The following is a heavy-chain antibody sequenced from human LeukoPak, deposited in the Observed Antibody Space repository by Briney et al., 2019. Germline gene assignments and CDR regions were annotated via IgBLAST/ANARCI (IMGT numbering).Heavy chain of an antibody. Sequence: GGSLRLSCAASEFTFSRYWMSWVRQAPGKGLEWVANINQEGSEKYYVDSVRGRFTVSRDNAKNSLYLQVNSLRADDTAVYYCARAGSSSWYGVWFDPWGQGTLVTVSS. J-gene: IGHJ5*02. CDR2: INQEGSEK. CDR3: ARAGSSSWYGVWFDP. D-gene: IGHD6-13*01. CDR1: EFTFSRYW. V-gene: IGHV3-7*05.